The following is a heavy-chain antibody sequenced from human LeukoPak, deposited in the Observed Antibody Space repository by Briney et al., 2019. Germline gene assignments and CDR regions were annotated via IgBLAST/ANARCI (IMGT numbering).Heavy chain of an antibody. CDR3: ARGSPPRRNYDSRGYYSYYFDY. D-gene: IGHD3-22*01. Sequence: ASVKVSCKASGYTFTSYGISWVRQAPGQGLEWMGWISAYNGNTHYAQKLQGRVAMTTDTSTSTVYMELRSLRSDDTAVYYCARGSPPRRNYDSRGYYSYYFDYWGQGTLVTVSS. CDR1: GYTFTSYG. V-gene: IGHV1-18*01. J-gene: IGHJ4*02. CDR2: ISAYNGNT.